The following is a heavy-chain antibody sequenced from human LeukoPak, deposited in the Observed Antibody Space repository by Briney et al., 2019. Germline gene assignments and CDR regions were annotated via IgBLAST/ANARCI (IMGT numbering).Heavy chain of an antibody. V-gene: IGHV4-38-2*02. Sequence: PSETLSLTCAVSGYSISSGYYWGWIRQPPGEGLGWSGIIYHSGSTYYNPPLKSRVTISVATSKNQYSLKPSSVTAADTAVYYCARDDYDFWSGTLGYWGQGTLVTVSS. CDR3: ARDDYDFWSGTLGY. J-gene: IGHJ4*02. CDR1: GYSISSGYY. D-gene: IGHD3-3*01. CDR2: IYHSGST.